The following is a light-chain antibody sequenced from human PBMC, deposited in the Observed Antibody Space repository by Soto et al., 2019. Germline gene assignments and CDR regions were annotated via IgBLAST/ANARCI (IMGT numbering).Light chain of an antibody. J-gene: IGKJ1*01. CDR2: DAS. CDR1: QSVKNH. Sequence: EIGLTQSTATLSASSGEGITLSCRASQSVKNHLAWYQHKPGQAPRLLLYDASIRATGIPARFSAGGSGTEFTLVISSMQSEDAAVYYCQEYNAWPPGTFGQGTKVEIK. V-gene: IGKV3D-15*01. CDR3: QEYNAWPPGT.